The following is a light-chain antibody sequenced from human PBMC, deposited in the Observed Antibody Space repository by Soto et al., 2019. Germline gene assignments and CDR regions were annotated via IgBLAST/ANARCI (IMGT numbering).Light chain of an antibody. Sequence: ALAQPASVSGSPGQSITISCTGSSNDIGAYKYVSWYQQYPGKAPKLIIFEVSNRPSGVSNRFSGSKSGNTASLTIAGLQAEDEADYHCSSYTTGSTPYVFGGGTKVTVL. CDR1: SNDIGAYKY. J-gene: IGLJ1*01. CDR3: SSYTTGSTPYV. V-gene: IGLV2-14*01. CDR2: EVS.